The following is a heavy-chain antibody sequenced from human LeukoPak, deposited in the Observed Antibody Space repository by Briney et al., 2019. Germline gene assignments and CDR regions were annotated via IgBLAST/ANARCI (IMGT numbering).Heavy chain of an antibody. J-gene: IGHJ4*02. CDR3: ARSLIYYDFWSGYPKGVFGY. Sequence: SETLSLTCTVSGYSISSGYYWGWIRQPPGKGLEWIGSIYYSGSTYYNPSLKSRVTISVDTSKNQFSLKLSSVTAADTAVYYCARSLIYYDFWSGYPKGVFGYWGQGTLVTVSS. D-gene: IGHD3-3*01. CDR2: IYYSGST. CDR1: GYSISSGYY. V-gene: IGHV4-38-2*02.